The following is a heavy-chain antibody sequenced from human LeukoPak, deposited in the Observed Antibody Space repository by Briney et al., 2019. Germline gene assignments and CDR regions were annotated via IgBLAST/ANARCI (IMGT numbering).Heavy chain of an antibody. CDR1: GGSISSGGYY. CDR2: IYYSGST. D-gene: IGHD3-3*01. Sequence: SETLSLTCTVSGGSISSGGYYWSWIRQHPGKGLEWIGYIYYSGSTYYNPSLKSRVTISVDTSKNQFSLKLSSVTAADTAVYCCARDFGFGYYTIYTLGYWGQGTLVTVSS. CDR3: ARDFGFGYYTIYTLGY. J-gene: IGHJ4*02. V-gene: IGHV4-31*03.